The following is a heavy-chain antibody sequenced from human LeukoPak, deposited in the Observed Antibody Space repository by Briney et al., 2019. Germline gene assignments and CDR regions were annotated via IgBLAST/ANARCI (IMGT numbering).Heavy chain of an antibody. CDR1: GGSFSGYY. V-gene: IGHV4-34*01. CDR2: INHSGSP. J-gene: IGHJ5*02. CDR3: ARVHHFWSGYFNWFDP. D-gene: IGHD3-3*02. Sequence: PSETLSLTCAVYGGSFSGYYWSWIRQPPGKGLEWIGEINHSGSPNYNPSLKSRVTISVDTSKNQFSLKLSSVTAADTAVYYCARVHHFWSGYFNWFDPWGQGTLVTVSS.